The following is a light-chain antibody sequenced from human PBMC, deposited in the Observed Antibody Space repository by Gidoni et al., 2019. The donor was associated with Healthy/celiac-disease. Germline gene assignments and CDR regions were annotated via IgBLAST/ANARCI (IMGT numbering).Light chain of an antibody. Sequence: EIVLTQSPATLSLSPGERATLSCRASQSVSSYLAWYQQKPGQAPRLLIYDASNRATGIPARFSGSGSGTDFTLTISSLEPEEFAVYYCQQRSNWPLTFGPXTKVDIK. CDR3: QQRSNWPLT. CDR1: QSVSSY. J-gene: IGKJ3*01. V-gene: IGKV3-11*01. CDR2: DAS.